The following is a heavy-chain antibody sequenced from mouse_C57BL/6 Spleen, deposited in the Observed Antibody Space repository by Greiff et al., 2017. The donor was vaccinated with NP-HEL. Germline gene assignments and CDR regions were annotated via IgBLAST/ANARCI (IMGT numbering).Heavy chain of an antibody. V-gene: IGHV1-55*01. D-gene: IGHD2-5*01. Sequence: QVQLQQPGAELVKPGASVKMSCTASGYTFTSYWITWVKQRPGQGLEWIGDIYPGSGSTNYNEKFKSKATLTVDTSSSTAYMQLSSLTSEDSAVYYCARSSYDSNPYFDYWGQGTTLTVSS. CDR3: ARSSYDSNPYFDY. CDR1: GYTFTSYW. J-gene: IGHJ2*01. CDR2: IYPGSGST.